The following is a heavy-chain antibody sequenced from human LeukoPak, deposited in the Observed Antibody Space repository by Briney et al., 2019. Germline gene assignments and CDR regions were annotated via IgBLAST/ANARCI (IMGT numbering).Heavy chain of an antibody. CDR2: ITSSGSSM. D-gene: IGHD3-9*01. J-gene: IGHJ3*01. Sequence: PGGSLRLSCAGSGFTFSGYSLNWVRQAPGKGLEWVSSITSSGSSMYYADSVKGRFTISRDNAESSVYLQMNSLGVDDTGLYYCTRDIDDVLTGDDAFDVWGQGTVVTVSS. CDR3: TRDIDDVLTGDDAFDV. V-gene: IGHV3-21*03. CDR1: GFTFSGYS.